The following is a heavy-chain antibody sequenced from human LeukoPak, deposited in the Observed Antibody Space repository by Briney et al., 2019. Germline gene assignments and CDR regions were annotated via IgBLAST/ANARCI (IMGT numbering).Heavy chain of an antibody. D-gene: IGHD3-10*01. CDR2: IYTSGST. CDR1: GGSISSGSYY. J-gene: IGHJ4*02. CDR3: ARDSALGAFENY. V-gene: IGHV4-61*02. Sequence: SETLSLTCTVSGGSISSGSYYRSWIRQPAGKGLEWIGRIYTSGSTNYNPSLKSRVTISVDTSKNQFSLKLSSVTAADTVVYYCARDSALGAFENYWGQGTLVTVSS.